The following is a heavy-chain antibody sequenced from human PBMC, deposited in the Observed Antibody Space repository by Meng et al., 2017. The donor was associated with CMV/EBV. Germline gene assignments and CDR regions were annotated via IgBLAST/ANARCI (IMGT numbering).Heavy chain of an antibody. CDR1: GGSFSGYY. Sequence: SETLSLTCAVYGGSFSGYYWSWIRQPPGKGLEWIGEINHSGSTNYNPSLKSRVTISVETSKNQFSLKLSSVTAADTAVYYCARQKIYCSSTSCYKGGLDYWGQGTLVTVSS. CDR2: INHSGST. V-gene: IGHV4-34*01. CDR3: ARQKIYCSSTSCYKGGLDY. J-gene: IGHJ4*02. D-gene: IGHD2-2*02.